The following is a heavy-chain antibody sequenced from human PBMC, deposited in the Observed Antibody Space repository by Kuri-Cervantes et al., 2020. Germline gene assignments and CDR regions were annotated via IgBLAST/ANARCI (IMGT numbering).Heavy chain of an antibody. CDR2: INHSGST. J-gene: IGHJ4*02. D-gene: IGHD3-9*01. CDR3: ARTLYDILTGYYY. CDR1: GGSFSGYY. Sequence: GSLRLSCAVYGGSFSGYYWSWIRQAPGKGLEWIGEINHSGSTNYNPSLKSRVTISVDTSKNQFSLKLTSMTAADTAVYYCARTLYDILTGYYYWGQGTLVTVSS. V-gene: IGHV4-34*01.